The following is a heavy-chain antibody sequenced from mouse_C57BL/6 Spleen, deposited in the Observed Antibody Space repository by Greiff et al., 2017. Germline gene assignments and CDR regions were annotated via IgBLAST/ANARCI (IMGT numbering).Heavy chain of an antibody. D-gene: IGHD1-1*01. J-gene: IGHJ4*01. V-gene: IGHV1-15*01. Sequence: QVQLQQSGAELVRPGASVTLSCKASGYTFTDYEMHWVKQTPVHGLEWIGAIDPETGGTAYNQKFKGKAILTADKSSSTAYMELRSLTSEDSAVYYCTKRGGSSYPNAMDYWGQGTSVNVAS. CDR2: IDPETGGT. CDR3: TKRGGSSYPNAMDY. CDR1: GYTFTDYE.